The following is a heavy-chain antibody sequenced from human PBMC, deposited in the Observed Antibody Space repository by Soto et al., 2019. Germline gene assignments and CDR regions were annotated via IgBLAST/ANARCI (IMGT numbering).Heavy chain of an antibody. Sequence: QITLKESGRTLVEPTQTLTLTCTFSGFSLTTKGVGVGWIRQPPGQALEWLAVIYLDNDRRYSPSLRSRLDITKDSDNNQVVLTITTLDPVDTGTYYCAQVTITFRGVIGLDAFDVWGKGAVVAVSS. D-gene: IGHD3-16*02. CDR3: AQVTITFRGVIGLDAFDV. V-gene: IGHV2-5*02. CDR2: IYLDNDR. CDR1: GFSLTTKGVG. J-gene: IGHJ3*01.